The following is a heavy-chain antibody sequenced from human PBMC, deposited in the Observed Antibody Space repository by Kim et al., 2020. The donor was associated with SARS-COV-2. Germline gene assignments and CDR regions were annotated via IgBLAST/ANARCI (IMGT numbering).Heavy chain of an antibody. Sequence: GGSLRLSCAASGFTFSSYWMHWVRQAPGKGLVWISAIHNGGTYKKYADSVKGRFTISRDNAKNTLYVQMNSLRVEDTALYYCARGHGNGWRGDYWGQGTLVTVYS. J-gene: IGHJ4*02. CDR3: ARGHGNGWRGDY. CDR2: IHNGGTYK. CDR1: GFTFSSYW. D-gene: IGHD6-19*01. V-gene: IGHV3-74*01.